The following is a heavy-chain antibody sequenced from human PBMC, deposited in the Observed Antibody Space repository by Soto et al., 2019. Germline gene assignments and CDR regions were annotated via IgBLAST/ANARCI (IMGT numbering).Heavy chain of an antibody. J-gene: IGHJ4*02. Sequence: ASETLSLTCTVSGGSISSSSYYWGWIRQPPGKGLEWIGSIYYSGSTYYNPSLKSRVTISVDTSKNQFSLRLSSVTAADTAVYYCAKSLWDTSGWKTDYWGQGTLVTVSS. CDR1: GGSISSSSYY. CDR2: IYYSGST. CDR3: AKSLWDTSGWKTDY. D-gene: IGHD6-19*01. V-gene: IGHV4-39*07.